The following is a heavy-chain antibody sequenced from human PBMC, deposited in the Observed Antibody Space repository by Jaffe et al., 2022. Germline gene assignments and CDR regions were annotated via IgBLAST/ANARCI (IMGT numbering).Heavy chain of an antibody. D-gene: IGHD3-22*01. V-gene: IGHV3-49*04. CDR3: TTPYYYDSSGYPYYFDY. Sequence: EVQLVESGGGLVQPGRSLRLSCTASGFTFGDYAMSWVRQAPGKGLEWVGFIRSKAYGGTTEYAASVKGRFTISRDDSKSIAYLQMNSLKTEDTAVYYCTTPYYYDSSGYPYYFDYWGQGTLVTVSS. CDR2: IRSKAYGGTT. J-gene: IGHJ4*02. CDR1: GFTFGDYA.